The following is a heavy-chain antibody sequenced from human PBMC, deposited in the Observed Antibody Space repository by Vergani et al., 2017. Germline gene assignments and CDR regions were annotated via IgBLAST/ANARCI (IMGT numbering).Heavy chain of an antibody. CDR1: GYTFTSYY. V-gene: IGHV1-46*03. J-gene: IGHJ4*02. CDR2: INPSGGST. Sequence: QVQLVQSGAEVKKPGASVKVSCKASGYTFTSYYMHWVRQAPGQGLEWMGIINPSGGSTSYAQKFQGRVTMTRDTSTSTVYMELSSLGSEDTAVYYCARMDYGDYFAPSWGQGTLVTVSS. CDR3: ARMDYGDYFAPS. D-gene: IGHD4-17*01.